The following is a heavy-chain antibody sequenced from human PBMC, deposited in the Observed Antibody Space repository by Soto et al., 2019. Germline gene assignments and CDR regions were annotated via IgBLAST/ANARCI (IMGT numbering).Heavy chain of an antibody. CDR1: GGSISSYY. D-gene: IGHD1-1*01. V-gene: IGHV4-59*04. J-gene: IGHJ4*02. CDR3: ARHAQLELDGY. Sequence: SETLSLTCTVSGGSISSYYWSWIRQPPGKGLEWIGYIYYGGNTYYNPSLKSRVTISVDTSKNQFSLKLNSVTAADTAVYYRARHAQLELDGYWGQGTLVTVSS. CDR2: IYYGGNT.